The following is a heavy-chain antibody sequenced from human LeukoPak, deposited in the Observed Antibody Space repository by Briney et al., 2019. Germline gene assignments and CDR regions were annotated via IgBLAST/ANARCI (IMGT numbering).Heavy chain of an antibody. J-gene: IGHJ4*02. V-gene: IGHV4-39*01. D-gene: IGHD3-10*01. Sequence: KPSETLSLTCTVSGGSISSSSYYWGWIRQPPGKGLEWIGSIYYSGGTYYNPSLKSRVTISVDTSKNQFSLKLSSVTAADTAVYYCARGWGRGSGSYYFDYWGQGTLVTVSS. CDR3: ARGWGRGSGSYYFDY. CDR2: IYYSGGT. CDR1: GGSISSSSYY.